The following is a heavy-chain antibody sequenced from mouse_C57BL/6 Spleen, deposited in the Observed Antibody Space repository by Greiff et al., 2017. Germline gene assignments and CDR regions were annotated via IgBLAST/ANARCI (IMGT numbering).Heavy chain of an antibody. J-gene: IGHJ4*01. D-gene: IGHD1-1*01. CDR1: GFSLTSYG. Sequence: VQLQQSGPGLVQPSQSLSIPCTVSGFSLTSYGVHWVRQSPGKGLEWLGVIWRGGSTDYNAAFMSRLSITQDNSKSQVFFKMNSLQADDTAIYYCAKDYGSSYAMDYWGQGTSVTVSS. V-gene: IGHV2-5*01. CDR2: IWRGGST. CDR3: AKDYGSSYAMDY.